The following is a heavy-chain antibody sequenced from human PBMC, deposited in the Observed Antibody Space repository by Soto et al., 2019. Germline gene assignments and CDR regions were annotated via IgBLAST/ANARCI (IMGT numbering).Heavy chain of an antibody. D-gene: IGHD3-3*01. Sequence: GASVKVSCKASGYTFTSYAMHWVRQAPGQRLEWMGWINAGNGNTKYSQKFQGRVTITRDTSASTAYMELSSLRSEDTAVYYCAREGADFWSGYYDNWFDPWGQGTLVTVSS. CDR1: GYTFTSYA. J-gene: IGHJ5*02. CDR2: INAGNGNT. CDR3: AREGADFWSGYYDNWFDP. V-gene: IGHV1-3*01.